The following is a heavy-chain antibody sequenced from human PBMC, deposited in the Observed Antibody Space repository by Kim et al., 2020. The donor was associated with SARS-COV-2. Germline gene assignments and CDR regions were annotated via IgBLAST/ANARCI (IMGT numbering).Heavy chain of an antibody. CDR3: ARDGGSSSWYDFNGHNWFDP. D-gene: IGHD6-13*01. CDR2: IYYSGST. V-gene: IGHV4-59*01. Sequence: SETLSLTCTVSGGSISSYYWSWIRQPPGKGLEWIGYIYYSGSTNYNPSLKSRVTISVDTSKNQFSLKLSSVTAADTAVYYCARDGGSSSWYDFNGHNWFDPWGQGTLVTVS. J-gene: IGHJ5*02. CDR1: GGSISSYY.